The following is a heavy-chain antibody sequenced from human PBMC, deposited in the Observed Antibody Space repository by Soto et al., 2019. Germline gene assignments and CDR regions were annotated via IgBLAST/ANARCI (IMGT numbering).Heavy chain of an antibody. CDR2: IYYSGST. CDR3: SRHLFEYSSSSLYYYYMDV. J-gene: IGHJ6*03. CDR1: GGSISSYY. Sequence: SETLSLTCTVSGGSISSYYWSWIRQPPGKGLEWIGYIYYSGSTNYNPSLKSRVTISVDTSKNQFSLKLSSVTAADTAAYYCSRHLFEYSSSSLYYYYMDVWGKGTTVTVSS. D-gene: IGHD6-6*01. V-gene: IGHV4-59*01.